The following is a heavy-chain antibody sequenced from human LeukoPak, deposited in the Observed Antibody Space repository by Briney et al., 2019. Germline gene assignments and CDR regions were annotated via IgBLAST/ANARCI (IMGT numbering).Heavy chain of an antibody. CDR1: GYIFSGYY. V-gene: IGHV1-2*02. D-gene: IGHD2-15*01. CDR2: INPDSGGT. J-gene: IGHJ5*02. CDR3: AGDDCTGGTCYGWFDP. Sequence: ASVKVSCKASGYIFSGYYIHWVRQAPGQGLEWMGWINPDSGGTNYAQKFQGRITITRDTSISTAYMELSRLRSDDTAVYYCAGDDCTGGTCYGWFDPWGQGTLVTVSS.